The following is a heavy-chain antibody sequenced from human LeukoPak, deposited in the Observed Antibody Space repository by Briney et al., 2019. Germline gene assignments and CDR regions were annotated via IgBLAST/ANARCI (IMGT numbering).Heavy chain of an antibody. CDR3: ARAGGFTTVRGVITPHGWNY. CDR1: GFTFSSYW. Sequence: PGGSLRLSCAASGFTFSSYWLSWVRQAPGRGLEWVANIKEDGSEKYYVDSVKGRFTISGDNAKNSLYLQMNSLRAEDTAVYYCARAGGFTTVRGVITPHGWNYWGQGTLVTVSS. J-gene: IGHJ4*02. D-gene: IGHD3-10*01. CDR2: IKEDGSEK. V-gene: IGHV3-7*01.